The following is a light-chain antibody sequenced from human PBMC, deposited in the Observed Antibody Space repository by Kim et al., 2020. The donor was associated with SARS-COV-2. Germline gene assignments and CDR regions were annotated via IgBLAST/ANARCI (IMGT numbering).Light chain of an antibody. V-gene: IGKV1-39*01. J-gene: IGKJ4*01. Sequence: ASVGDRVTITCRASQSISTNLNWYQQKSGKAPKLLIYAASSLQGGVPSRFSGSGSGTDFTLTISSLQPEDSATYYCQQSNSTPLTFGGGTTVDIK. CDR2: AAS. CDR3: QQSNSTPLT. CDR1: QSISTN.